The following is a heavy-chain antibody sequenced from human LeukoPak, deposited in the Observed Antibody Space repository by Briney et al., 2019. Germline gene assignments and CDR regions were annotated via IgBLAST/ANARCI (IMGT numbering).Heavy chain of an antibody. V-gene: IGHV3-23*01. CDR2: TSGSGDRT. CDR1: GFTFSIYA. D-gene: IGHD6-13*01. CDR3: AKKGSGWSHWFDP. Sequence: PGGSLRLSCAASGFTFSIYAMSWVRQAPGKGLEWVSATSGSGDRTYYADSVKGRFTISRDNSKNTLFLQMNSLRVEDTAVYFCAKKGSGWSHWFDPWGQGTLVTVSS. J-gene: IGHJ5*02.